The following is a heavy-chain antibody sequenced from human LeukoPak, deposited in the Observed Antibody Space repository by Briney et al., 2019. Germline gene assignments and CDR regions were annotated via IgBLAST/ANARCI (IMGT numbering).Heavy chain of an antibody. Sequence: GGSLRLSCAASGFTFSNCAMSWVRQAPGKGLEWVSAVSGSGDSTYYGDSVKGRFTISRDNFKNTLYLQMNSLRAEDTAVYYCAKGLAGRYYYGMDVWGQGTTVTVSS. CDR2: VSGSGDST. CDR1: GFTFSNCA. V-gene: IGHV3-23*01. D-gene: IGHD6-6*01. CDR3: AKGLAGRYYYGMDV. J-gene: IGHJ6*02.